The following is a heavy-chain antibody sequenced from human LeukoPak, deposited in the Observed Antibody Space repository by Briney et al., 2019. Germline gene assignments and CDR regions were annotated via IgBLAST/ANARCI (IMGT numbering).Heavy chain of an antibody. J-gene: IGHJ4*02. CDR3: ARGARKGDDYGGFFDY. D-gene: IGHD4-23*01. Sequence: GGSLRLSCAASGFTFSSYAMSWVRQAPGKGLEWVSAISGSGGSTYYADSVKGRFTISRDNSRNTLYLQMNSLRAQDTAVYYCARGARKGDDYGGFFDYWGQGTLVTVSS. CDR1: GFTFSSYA. V-gene: IGHV3-23*01. CDR2: ISGSGGST.